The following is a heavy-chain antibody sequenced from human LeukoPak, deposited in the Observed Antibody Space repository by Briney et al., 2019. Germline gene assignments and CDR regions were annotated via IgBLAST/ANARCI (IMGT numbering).Heavy chain of an antibody. J-gene: IGHJ4*02. V-gene: IGHV1-18*01. CDR3: ARSRQTSTVGSLDY. CDR1: GYTFTSYG. CDR2: ISAYNGNT. Sequence: ASVKVSCKASGYTFTSYGISWVRQAPGQGLEWMGWISAYNGNTNYAQKLQGRVTMTTDTSTSTAYMELRSLRSEDTAVYYCARSRQTSTVGSLDYWGQGTLVTVSS. D-gene: IGHD4-11*01.